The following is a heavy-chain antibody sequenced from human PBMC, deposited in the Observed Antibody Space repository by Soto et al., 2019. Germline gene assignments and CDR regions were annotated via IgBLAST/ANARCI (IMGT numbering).Heavy chain of an antibody. Sequence: LRLSCAASRFTFNSYVMHWVRQAPGKGLEWVAVISYDGSNKYYADSVKGRFTISRDNSKNTLYLEMNSLRPEDTAVYYCAKEDETRQLSYSGHFDFWGQGTLVTVSS. CDR2: ISYDGSNK. D-gene: IGHD6-13*01. J-gene: IGHJ4*02. CDR1: RFTFNSYV. CDR3: AKEDETRQLSYSGHFDF. V-gene: IGHV3-30*18.